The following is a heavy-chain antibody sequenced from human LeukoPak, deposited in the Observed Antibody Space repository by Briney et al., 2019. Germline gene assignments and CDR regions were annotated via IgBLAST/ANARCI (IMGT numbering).Heavy chain of an antibody. Sequence: GASVKVSCKASGYTFTSYDINWVRQAPGQGLEWMGWMNPNSGNTGYAQKFQGRVTITRNTSISTAYMELSSLRSEDTAVYYCARRPNWDPFDYWGQGTLVTVSS. CDR3: ARRPNWDPFDY. CDR2: MNPNSGNT. D-gene: IGHD7-27*01. CDR1: GYTFTSYD. V-gene: IGHV1-8*03. J-gene: IGHJ4*02.